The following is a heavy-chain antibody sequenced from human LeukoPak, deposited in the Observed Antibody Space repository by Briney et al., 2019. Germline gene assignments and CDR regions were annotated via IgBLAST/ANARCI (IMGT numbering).Heavy chain of an antibody. CDR3: ARADSGYDLELDY. Sequence: ASVKVSCKASGYTFTGYYMHWVRQAPGQGLEWMGWINPNSGGTNYAQKFQGRVTMTRDTSISTAYMELSRLRSDDTAVYYCARADSGYDLELDYWGQGTLVTVSS. CDR1: GYTFTGYY. D-gene: IGHD5-12*01. J-gene: IGHJ4*02. V-gene: IGHV1-2*02. CDR2: INPNSGGT.